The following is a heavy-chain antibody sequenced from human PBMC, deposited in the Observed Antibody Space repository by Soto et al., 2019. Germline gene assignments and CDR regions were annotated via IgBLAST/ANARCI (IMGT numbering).Heavy chain of an antibody. Sequence: QVKLVQSGAEVKKPGTSMKVSCKASGYTFGTSGIIWIRQSPGQGLEWMGWISAYNGNTNYEQKLQDRVTMTTDTSTNTAYLELRSLRSDDTAVYYCARAGHYYDSSGYANWGQGTLVTVSS. V-gene: IGHV1-18*01. J-gene: IGHJ4*02. CDR2: ISAYNGNT. CDR3: ARAGHYYDSSGYAN. CDR1: GYTFGTSG. D-gene: IGHD3-22*01.